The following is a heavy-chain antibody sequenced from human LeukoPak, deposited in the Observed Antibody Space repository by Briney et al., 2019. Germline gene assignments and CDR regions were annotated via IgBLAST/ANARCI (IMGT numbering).Heavy chain of an antibody. Sequence: GGSLRLSCAASGFTFSSYGMSWVRQAPGKGLEWVSAISGSGGSTYYADSVKGRFTISRDNAKNSLYLQMNSLRAEDTAVYYCARSRYSSSWYYFDYWGQGTLVTVSS. V-gene: IGHV3-23*01. CDR1: GFTFSSYG. J-gene: IGHJ4*02. CDR3: ARSRYSSSWYYFDY. D-gene: IGHD6-13*01. CDR2: ISGSGGST.